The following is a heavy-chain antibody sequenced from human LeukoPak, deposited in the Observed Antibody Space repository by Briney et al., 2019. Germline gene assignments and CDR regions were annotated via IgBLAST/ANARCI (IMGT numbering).Heavy chain of an antibody. V-gene: IGHV4-4*07. CDR3: ARDRSSSWYNDY. CDR1: GGSISIYY. Sequence: SETLSLTCTVSGGSISIYYWSWIRQPAGNGLEWIGRIYTSGSTNYNPSLKSRVTMSVDTSKNQFSLKLSSVTAADTAVYYCARDRSSSWYNDYWGQGTLVTVSS. CDR2: IYTSGST. D-gene: IGHD6-13*01. J-gene: IGHJ4*02.